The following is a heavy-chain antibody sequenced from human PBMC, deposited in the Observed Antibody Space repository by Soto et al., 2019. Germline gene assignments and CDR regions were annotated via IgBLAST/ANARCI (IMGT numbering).Heavy chain of an antibody. CDR2: ISYDGSNK. Sequence: GALRLSCAASGFTFSSYGMHWVRQAPGKGLEWVAVISYDGSNKYYADSVKGRFTISRDNSKNTLYLQMNSLRAEDTAVYYCARDQGPAAAATPYYYYGMDVWGQGTTVTVSS. CDR1: GFTFSSYG. D-gene: IGHD6-13*01. V-gene: IGHV3-30*03. CDR3: ARDQGPAAAATPYYYYGMDV. J-gene: IGHJ6*02.